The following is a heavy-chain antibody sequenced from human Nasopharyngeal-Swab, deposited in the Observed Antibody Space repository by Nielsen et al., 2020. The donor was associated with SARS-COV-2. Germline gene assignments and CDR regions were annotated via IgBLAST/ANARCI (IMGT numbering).Heavy chain of an antibody. CDR1: GGSISSGGYY. D-gene: IGHD6-13*01. V-gene: IGHV4-31*03. Sequence: SETLSLTCPVSGGSISSGGYYWSWIRQHPGKGLEWIGYIYYSGSTYYNPSLKSRVTISVDTSKNQFSLKLSSVTAADTAVYYCAREGMYSSSLVDYWGQGTLVTVSS. CDR2: IYYSGST. J-gene: IGHJ4*02. CDR3: AREGMYSSSLVDY.